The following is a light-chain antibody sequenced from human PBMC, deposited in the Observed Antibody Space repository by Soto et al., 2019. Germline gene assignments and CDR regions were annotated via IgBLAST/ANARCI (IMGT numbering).Light chain of an antibody. J-gene: IGLJ1*01. CDR3: ASYRTVNTYV. Sequence: QSVLTQPASVSGSPGQSITVSCTGTSADIGRYNHVSWYQQHPGKAPKLIISEVTNRPSGVSNRFSGSKSGNTASLTISGLQAEDEADYYCASYRTVNTYVFGTGTQLTVL. CDR1: SADIGRYNH. CDR2: EVT. V-gene: IGLV2-14*01.